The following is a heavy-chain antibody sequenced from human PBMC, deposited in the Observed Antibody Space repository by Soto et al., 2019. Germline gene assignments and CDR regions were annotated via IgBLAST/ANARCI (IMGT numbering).Heavy chain of an antibody. CDR1: GGSISSYY. D-gene: IGHD2-2*01. J-gene: IGHJ4*02. CDR2: IYYSGST. Sequence: PSETLSLXXTVSGGSISSYYWSWIRQPPGKGLEWIGYIYYSGSTNYNPSLKSRVTISVDTSKNQFSLKLSSVTAADTAVYYCARVCSSTSCYSLNFDYWGQGTLVTVS. V-gene: IGHV4-59*01. CDR3: ARVCSSTSCYSLNFDY.